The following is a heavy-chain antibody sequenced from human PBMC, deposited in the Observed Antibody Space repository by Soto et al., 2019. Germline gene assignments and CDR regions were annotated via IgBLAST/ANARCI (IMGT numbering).Heavy chain of an antibody. J-gene: IGHJ5*02. Sequence: QVQLQESGPGLVKPSQTLSLTCTVSGGSISSGGYYWSWIRQHPGKGLEWIGYIYYSGSTYYNPSLKSRVTISVDTSKNQFSLKLSSVTAADTAVYYCARAGITMVGTPDNWFDPWGQGTLVTVSS. CDR3: ARAGITMVGTPDNWFDP. D-gene: IGHD3-10*01. CDR2: IYYSGST. V-gene: IGHV4-31*03. CDR1: GGSISSGGYY.